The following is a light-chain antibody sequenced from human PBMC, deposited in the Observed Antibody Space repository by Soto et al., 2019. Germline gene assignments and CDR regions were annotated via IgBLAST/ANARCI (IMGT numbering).Light chain of an antibody. CDR2: DVS. Sequence: QSALTQPASVSGAPGQSITISCTGTGSDVGGYNYVSWYQQLPGKAPKVMIYDVSKRPSGISNRFSGSKSGNTASLTISGLQIEDEADYYCRSYTSGRTRVVFGGGTKLTVL. J-gene: IGLJ2*01. CDR1: GSDVGGYNY. CDR3: RSYTSGRTRVV. V-gene: IGLV2-14*03.